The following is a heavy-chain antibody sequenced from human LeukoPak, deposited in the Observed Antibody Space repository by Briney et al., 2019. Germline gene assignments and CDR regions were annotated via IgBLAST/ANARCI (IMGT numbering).Heavy chain of an antibody. CDR3: ARGGTSYYYDSSGSGWFDP. V-gene: IGHV1-2*04. CDR1: GGTFSSYA. Sequence: ASVKVSCKASGGTFSSYAISWVRQAPGQGLEWMGWINPNSGGTNYAQKFQGWVTMTRDTSISTAYMELSRLRSDDTAVYYCARGGTSYYYDSSGSGWFDPWGQGTLVTVSS. D-gene: IGHD3-22*01. J-gene: IGHJ5*02. CDR2: INPNSGGT.